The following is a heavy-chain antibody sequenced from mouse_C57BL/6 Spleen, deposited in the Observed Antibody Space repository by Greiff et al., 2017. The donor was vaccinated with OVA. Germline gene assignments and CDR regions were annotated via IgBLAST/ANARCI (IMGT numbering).Heavy chain of an antibody. CDR1: GYSITSDY. J-gene: IGHJ2*01. D-gene: IGHD2-4*01. CDR2: ISYSGST. CDR3: ARYKGDYDYDQAYFDY. V-gene: IGHV3-8*01. Sequence: DVQLQESGPGLAKPSQTLSLTCSVTGYSITSDYWNWIRKFPGNKLEYMGYISYSGSTYYNPSLKSRISITRDTSKNQYYLQLNSVTTEDTATYYCARYKGDYDYDQAYFDYWGQGTTLTVSS.